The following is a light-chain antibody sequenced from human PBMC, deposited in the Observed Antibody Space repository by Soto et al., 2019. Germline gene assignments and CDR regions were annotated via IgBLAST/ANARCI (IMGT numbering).Light chain of an antibody. CDR2: GAS. V-gene: IGKV3-20*01. Sequence: DIVLTQSPGTLSLSPGERATLSCRASQSVRSSYLAWYQQKPGQAPRLLIYGASIRATGIPDRFSGSGSGIDLTITISRLEPEDFAVYLCQQGEHLRTFGGGTKVEIK. CDR1: QSVRSSY. J-gene: IGKJ4*02. CDR3: QQGEHLRT.